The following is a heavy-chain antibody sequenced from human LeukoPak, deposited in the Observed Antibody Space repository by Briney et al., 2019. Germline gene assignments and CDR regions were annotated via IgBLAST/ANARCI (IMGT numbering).Heavy chain of an antibody. CDR3: ARILGYCSGGSCRDY. V-gene: IGHV4-34*01. D-gene: IGHD2-15*01. J-gene: IGHJ4*02. CDR1: GGSFSGYY. CDR2: INHSGST. Sequence: SETLSLTCAVYGGSFSGYYWSWIRQPPGKGLEWIGEINHSGSTNYNPSLKSRVTIPVDTSKNQFSLKLSSVTAADTAVYHCARILGYCSGGSCRDYWGQGTLVTVPS.